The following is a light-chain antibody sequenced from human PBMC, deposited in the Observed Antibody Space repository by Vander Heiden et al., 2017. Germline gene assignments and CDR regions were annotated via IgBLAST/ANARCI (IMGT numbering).Light chain of an antibody. J-gene: IGLJ3*02. CDR3: SSYTSSSTWV. Sequence: QSALPQPASVSGSPGQSITISCTGTSSDVGGFNYVSWCQQHPGKAPKLIIYDVSNRPSGVSNRISGLQAEDEADYYCSSYTSSSTWVFGGGTKLTVL. CDR2: DVS. V-gene: IGLV2-14*01. CDR1: SSDVGGFNY.